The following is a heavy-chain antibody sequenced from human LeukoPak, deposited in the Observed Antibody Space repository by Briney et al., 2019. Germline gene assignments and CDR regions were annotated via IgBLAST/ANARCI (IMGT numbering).Heavy chain of an antibody. CDR2: ISYEGSNK. CDR3: AKGFGESLPDY. Sequence: GGSLRLSCAASGFTFSSHAMHWVRQTPGKGLEWVAIISYEGSNKYYADSVKGRFTVSRDNSQNTLYLQMNSLRAEDTAVYYCAKGFGESLPDYWGQGTLVTVSS. CDR1: GFTFSSHA. D-gene: IGHD3-10*01. V-gene: IGHV3-30*04. J-gene: IGHJ4*02.